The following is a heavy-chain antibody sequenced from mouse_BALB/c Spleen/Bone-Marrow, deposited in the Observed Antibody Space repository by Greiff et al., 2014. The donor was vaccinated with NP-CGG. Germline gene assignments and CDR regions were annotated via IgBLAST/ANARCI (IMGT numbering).Heavy chain of an antibody. CDR1: GYAFSSSW. CDR2: IYPGDGNT. CDR3: SLYDYDGLSWFAY. J-gene: IGHJ3*01. V-gene: IGHV1-82*01. Sequence: QVQLQPSGPELVKPGASVKISCKASGYAFSSSWMNWVQQRPGQGLEWIGRIYPGDGNTNYNGKFKGKATLTADKSSTTAYMQHSSLTSVDSAVYFCSLYDYDGLSWFAYWGQGTLVTVSA. D-gene: IGHD2-4*01.